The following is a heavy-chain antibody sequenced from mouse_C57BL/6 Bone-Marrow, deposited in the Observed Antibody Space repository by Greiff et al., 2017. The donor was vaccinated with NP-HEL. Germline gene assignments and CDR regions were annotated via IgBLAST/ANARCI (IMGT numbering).Heavy chain of an antibody. Sequence: EVMLVESGGDLVKPGGSLKLSCAASGFTFSSYGMSWVRQTPDKRLEWVATISSGGSYTYYLDSVKGRFTISRDNAKNTLYLQMSSLKSEDTAMYYCARHDYDKDYWGQGTTLTVSS. V-gene: IGHV5-6*02. J-gene: IGHJ2*01. CDR1: GFTFSSYG. D-gene: IGHD2-4*01. CDR2: ISSGGSYT. CDR3: ARHDYDKDY.